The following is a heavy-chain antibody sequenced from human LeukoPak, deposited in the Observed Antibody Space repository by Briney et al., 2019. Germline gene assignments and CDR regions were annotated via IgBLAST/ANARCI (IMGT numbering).Heavy chain of an antibody. V-gene: IGHV3-21*01. D-gene: IGHD3-10*01. CDR3: ARESGFGELFPFVFDI. Sequence: KPGGSLRLSCAASGFTFSSYSMNWVRQAPGKGLEWVSSISSSSSYIYYADSVKGRFTISRDNAKNSLYLQMNSLRAEDTAVYYCARESGFGELFPFVFDIWGQGTMVTVSS. CDR1: GFTFSSYS. J-gene: IGHJ3*02. CDR2: ISSSSSYI.